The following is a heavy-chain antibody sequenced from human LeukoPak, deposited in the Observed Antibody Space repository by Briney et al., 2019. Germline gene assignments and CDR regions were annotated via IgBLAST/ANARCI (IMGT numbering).Heavy chain of an antibody. CDR3: ARDSRGPIIGYFDY. Sequence: GGSLRLSCSASGFVFSDYPLHWIRQSPGKGPEWVAVISFDGSHQYYADSVKGRFTVSRDTSKNTLFLQMNSLRAEDTAVYYCARDSRGPIIGYFDYWGQGTLVTVSS. J-gene: IGHJ4*02. CDR1: GFVFSDYP. CDR2: ISFDGSHQ. V-gene: IGHV3-30*01. D-gene: IGHD3-10*01.